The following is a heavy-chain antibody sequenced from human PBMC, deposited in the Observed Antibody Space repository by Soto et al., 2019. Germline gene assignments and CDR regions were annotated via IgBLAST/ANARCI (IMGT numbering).Heavy chain of an antibody. V-gene: IGHV4-39*07. D-gene: IGHD4-17*01. CDR3: ARDPTVVNYYYYGMDV. J-gene: IGHJ6*02. Sequence: SETLSLTCTVSGGSISSSSYYWGWIRQPPGKGLEWIGSIYYSGSTYYNPSLKSRVTISVDTSKNQFSLKLSSVTAADTAVYYCARDPTVVNYYYYGMDVWGQGTTVTVSS. CDR2: IYYSGST. CDR1: GGSISSSSYY.